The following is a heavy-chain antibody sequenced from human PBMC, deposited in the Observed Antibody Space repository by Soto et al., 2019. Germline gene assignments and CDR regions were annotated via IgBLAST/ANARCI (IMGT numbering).Heavy chain of an antibody. V-gene: IGHV3-23*01. Sequence: GRSLRLSCAASGFTFSSHAMSWVRQAPGKGLEWVSAISGSGGSTYYADSVKGRFTISRDNSKNTLYLQMNSRRAEDTAVYYCAKQSGYSGYDSWASFDYWGQGTRVTVSS. CDR2: ISGSGGST. CDR3: AKQSGYSGYDSWASFDY. D-gene: IGHD5-12*01. J-gene: IGHJ4*02. CDR1: GFTFSSHA.